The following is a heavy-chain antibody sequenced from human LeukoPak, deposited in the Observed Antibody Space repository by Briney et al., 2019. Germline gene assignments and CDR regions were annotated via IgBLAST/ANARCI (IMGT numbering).Heavy chain of an antibody. D-gene: IGHD5/OR15-5a*01. J-gene: IGHJ5*02. CDR3: ARDGQRSSPGRNWFDP. CDR2: INPNSGGT. V-gene: IGHV1-2*02. Sequence: ASVKVSCKASGYTFTGYYMHWVRQAPGQGLEWMGWINPNSGGTNYAQKFQGRVTMTRDTSISTAYMELSRMSSDDTAVYYCARDGQRSSPGRNWFDPWGQGTLVTVSS. CDR1: GYTFTGYY.